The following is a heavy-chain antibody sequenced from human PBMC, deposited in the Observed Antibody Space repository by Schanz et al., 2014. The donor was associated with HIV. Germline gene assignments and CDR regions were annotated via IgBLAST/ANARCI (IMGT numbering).Heavy chain of an antibody. CDR3: AIPSSGWSTYDY. Sequence: QVQLVQSGAEVKKPGASVKVSCKASGYTFTDNYMHWVRQAPGQGLEWMGWINPNSGGTNFAQKFQGGVALARDTSISPAYMELSTLRSEDPTLYYCAIPSSGWSTYDYWGQGTLVTVSS. D-gene: IGHD6-19*01. V-gene: IGHV1-2*02. CDR2: INPNSGGT. J-gene: IGHJ4*02. CDR1: GYTFTDNY.